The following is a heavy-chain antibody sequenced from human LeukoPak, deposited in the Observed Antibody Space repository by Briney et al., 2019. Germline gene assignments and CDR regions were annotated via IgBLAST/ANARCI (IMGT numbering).Heavy chain of an antibody. J-gene: IGHJ4*02. D-gene: IGHD1-26*01. CDR3: ARDRRSNSGSFDHGRYFDY. CDR1: GGSISSSSYY. V-gene: IGHV4-39*07. CDR2: IYYSGST. Sequence: TSETLSLTCTVSGGSISSSSYYWGWIRQPPGKGLEWIGSIYYSGSTYYNPSLKSRVTISVDTSKNQFSLKLSSVTAADTAVYYCARDRRSNSGSFDHGRYFDYWGQGTLVTVSS.